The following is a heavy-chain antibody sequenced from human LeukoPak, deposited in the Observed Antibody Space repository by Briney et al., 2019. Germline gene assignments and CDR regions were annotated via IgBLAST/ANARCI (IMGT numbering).Heavy chain of an antibody. Sequence: VKVSCKASGGTFSSYAISWVRQAPGHGLEWMGRIIPIFGIANYAQKFQGRVTITADKSTSTAYMELSSLRSEDTAVYYCAREGYGGNAYFYYYGMDVWGQGTTVTVSS. D-gene: IGHD4-23*01. CDR1: GGTFSSYA. CDR3: AREGYGGNAYFYYYGMDV. V-gene: IGHV1-69*04. CDR2: IIPIFGIA. J-gene: IGHJ6*02.